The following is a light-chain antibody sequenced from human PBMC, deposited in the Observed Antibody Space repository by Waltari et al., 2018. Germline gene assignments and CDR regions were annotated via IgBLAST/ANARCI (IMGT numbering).Light chain of an antibody. CDR1: QSVTSNY. CDR2: GAS. V-gene: IGKV3-20*01. CDR3: QQYTHSRT. J-gene: IGKJ1*01. Sequence: EIVLTQSPGTLSLSPGERATLSCRASQSVTSNYLAWYQQKPGLAPRLLIYGASNRATGIPDRFSGSGSGTDFTLTISRLEPEDFAMYYCQQYTHSRTFGQGTKVEIK.